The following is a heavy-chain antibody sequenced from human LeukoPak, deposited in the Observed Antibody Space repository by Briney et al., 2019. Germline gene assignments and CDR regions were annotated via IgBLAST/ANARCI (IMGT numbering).Heavy chain of an antibody. CDR3: ARVAGGDYEGEYYMDV. D-gene: IGHD2-21*02. CDR2: INWNGGSR. Sequence: GGSLRLSCAASGFSFSNYGMNWVRQAPGKGLEWVSGINWNGGSRAYVDSVKGRFTISRDNAKRSLYLQMNSLRAEDTALYYCARVAGGDYEGEYYMDVWGKGTTVTVSS. J-gene: IGHJ6*03. V-gene: IGHV3-20*04. CDR1: GFSFSNYG.